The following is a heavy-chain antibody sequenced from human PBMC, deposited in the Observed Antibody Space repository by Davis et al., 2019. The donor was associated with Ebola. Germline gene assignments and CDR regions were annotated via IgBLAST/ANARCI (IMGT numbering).Heavy chain of an antibody. D-gene: IGHD4-17*01. CDR3: TGTVTTIDY. J-gene: IGHJ4*02. CDR2: IYYSGST. V-gene: IGHV4-59*01. CDR1: GGSISSYY. Sequence: MPGGSLRLSCTVSGGSISSYYRSWIRQPPGKGLEWIGYIYYSGSTNYNPSLKSRVTISVDTSKNQFSLKLSSVTAADTAVYYCTGTVTTIDYWGQGTLVTVSS.